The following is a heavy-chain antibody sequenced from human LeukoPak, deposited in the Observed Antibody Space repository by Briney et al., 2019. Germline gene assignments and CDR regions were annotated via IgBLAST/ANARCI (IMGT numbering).Heavy chain of an antibody. CDR2: ISSSSSYI. J-gene: IGHJ4*02. CDR1: GFTFSSYS. D-gene: IGHD3-22*01. Sequence: GGSLRLSCAASGFTFSSYSMNWVRQAPGKGLEWVSSISSSSSYIYYADSVKGRFTISRDNAKNSLYLQMNSLRAEDTAVYYCALSSGHYSGYFDYWGQGTLVTVSS. V-gene: IGHV3-21*01. CDR3: ALSSGHYSGYFDY.